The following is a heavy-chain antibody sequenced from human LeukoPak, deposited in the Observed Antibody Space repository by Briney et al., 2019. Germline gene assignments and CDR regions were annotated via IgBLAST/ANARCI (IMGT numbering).Heavy chain of an antibody. D-gene: IGHD6-13*01. CDR3: AKGSSSGYFDYFDY. V-gene: IGHV3-30*18. J-gene: IGHJ4*02. Sequence: GRSLRLSCAASGFTFSSYGMHWVRQAPGKGLEWVAVISYDGSNKYYADSVKGRFTISRDNSKNTLYLQMNGLRAEDTAVYYCAKGSSSGYFDYFDYWGQGTLVTVSS. CDR2: ISYDGSNK. CDR1: GFTFSSYG.